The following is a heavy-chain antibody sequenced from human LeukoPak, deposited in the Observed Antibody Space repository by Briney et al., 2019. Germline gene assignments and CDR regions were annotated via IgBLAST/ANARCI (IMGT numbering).Heavy chain of an antibody. CDR1: GYTFTSYD. CDR2: MNPNSDNT. V-gene: IGHV1-8*03. D-gene: IGHD6-13*01. J-gene: IGHJ4*02. CDR3: ARGIAAGSWDDY. Sequence: ASVKVSCKASGYTFTSYDINWVRQATGQGLEWMGWMNPNSDNTGYAQKFQGRVTITRNTSISTAYMELSSLRSEDTAVYYCARGIAAGSWDDYWGQGTLVTVSS.